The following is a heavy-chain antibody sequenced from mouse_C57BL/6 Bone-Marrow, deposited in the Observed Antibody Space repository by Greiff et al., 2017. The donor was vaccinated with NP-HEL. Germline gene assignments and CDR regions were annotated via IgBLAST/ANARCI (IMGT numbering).Heavy chain of an antibody. D-gene: IGHD1-1*02. CDR2: IYPGDGDT. J-gene: IGHJ2*01. Sequence: VQLQQSGAELVKPGASVKISCKASGYAFSSYWMNWVKQRPGKGLEWIGQIYPGDGDTNYNGKFKGKATLTAGKSSSKAYRQLSSLTSEDSAVYFCARWGGYYVDYWGQGTTLTVSS. CDR1: GYAFSSYW. V-gene: IGHV1-80*01. CDR3: ARWGGYYVDY.